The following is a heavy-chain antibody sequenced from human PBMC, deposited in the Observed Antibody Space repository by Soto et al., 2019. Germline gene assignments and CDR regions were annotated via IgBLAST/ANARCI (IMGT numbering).Heavy chain of an antibody. CDR2: INHLTTT. D-gene: IGHD5-18*01. CDR1: RGSFGSYH. J-gene: IGHJ4*02. Sequence: PSETLSLTCAVYRGSFGSYHWSWIRQTPGKGLEWIGEINHLTTTNYNPSLKSRVIISLDTPKNQFSLKLSSVTAADTAVYYCARGYDTALAPIFWGQGILVTVSS. V-gene: IGHV4-34*01. CDR3: ARGYDTALAPIF.